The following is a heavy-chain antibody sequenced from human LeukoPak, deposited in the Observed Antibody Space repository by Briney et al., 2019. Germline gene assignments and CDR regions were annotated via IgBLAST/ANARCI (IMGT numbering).Heavy chain of an antibody. CDR2: ISSNGGST. V-gene: IGHV3-64*01. D-gene: IGHD1-26*01. CDR3: ARVGSWDAFDT. J-gene: IGHJ3*02. Sequence: GGSLRLSCAASGFTFSSYAMHWVRQAPGKGPEYVSAISSNGGSTYYANSVKGRFTISRDNSKNTLYLRMGSLRAEDMAVYYCARVGSWDAFDTWGQGTMVTVSS. CDR1: GFTFSSYA.